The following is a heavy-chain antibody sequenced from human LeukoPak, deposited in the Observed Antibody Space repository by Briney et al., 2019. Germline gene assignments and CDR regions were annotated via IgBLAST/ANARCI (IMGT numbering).Heavy chain of an antibody. J-gene: IGHJ4*02. CDR1: GFAVSSKY. CDR2: TYSTGNT. CDR3: AIDFWSGYYTPMGVNY. V-gene: IGHV3-66*01. Sequence: EGSLRLSCAASGFAVSSKYMSWVRQAPGKGLEWVSVTYSTGNTYYADSVKGRFTISRDNSNNTLCLQMNSLRAEDTAVYYCAIDFWSGYYTPMGVNYWGQGTLVTVSS. D-gene: IGHD3-3*01.